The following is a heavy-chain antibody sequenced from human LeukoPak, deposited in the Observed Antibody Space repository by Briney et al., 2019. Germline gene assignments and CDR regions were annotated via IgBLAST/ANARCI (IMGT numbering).Heavy chain of an antibody. CDR1: GFTFSRYT. J-gene: IGHJ4*02. Sequence: GGSLRLSCAASGFTFSRYTMNWVRKAPGKGLEWVSHISTSGSAMYYADSVKGRFTISRDNAKDSLYLQMNSLRDEDTAVYYCASSGSYRFDYWGQGTLVTVSS. CDR2: ISTSGSAM. CDR3: ASSGSYRFDY. V-gene: IGHV3-48*02. D-gene: IGHD1-26*01.